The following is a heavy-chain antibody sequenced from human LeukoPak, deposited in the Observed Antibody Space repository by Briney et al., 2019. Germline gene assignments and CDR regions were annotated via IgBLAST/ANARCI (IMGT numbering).Heavy chain of an antibody. CDR2: ISGSGGST. Sequence: PGGSLRLSCAASGFTFSNYAMSWVRQAPGKGLEWVSAISGSGGSTYYADSVKGRFTISRDNSKNTLYLQMNSLRAEDTAVYYCAKDQYGSGSSYYFDYWGQGTLVTVSS. D-gene: IGHD3-10*01. CDR1: GFTFSNYA. J-gene: IGHJ4*02. CDR3: AKDQYGSGSSYYFDY. V-gene: IGHV3-23*01.